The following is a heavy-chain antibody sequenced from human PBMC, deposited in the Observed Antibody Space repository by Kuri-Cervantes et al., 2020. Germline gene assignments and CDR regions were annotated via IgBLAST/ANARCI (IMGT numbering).Heavy chain of an antibody. V-gene: IGHV4-61*01. D-gene: IGHD4-17*01. CDR3: ARRAVTTEEDY. J-gene: IGHJ4*02. CDR2: IDYSGST. Sequence: GSLRLSCTVSGGSVSSGRYYWSWIRQPPGKGLEWIGYIDYSGSTNYNPSLKSRVTISVDTSKNQFSLKLSSVTAADTAVYYCARRAVTTEEDYWGQGTLVTVSS. CDR1: GGSVSSGRYY.